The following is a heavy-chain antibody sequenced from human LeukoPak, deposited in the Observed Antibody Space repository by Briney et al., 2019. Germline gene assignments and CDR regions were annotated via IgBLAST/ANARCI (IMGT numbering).Heavy chain of an antibody. J-gene: IGHJ5*02. Sequence: GALRLSCAASGFTFSSYDMTWVRQAPGRGLEWVSSIRPSGDNTYYGDSVKGRFTISRDNSKNTVYLQMNNMRVDDTAVYYRARVAGWHWFDPWGQGTLVTVSS. CDR2: IRPSGDNT. V-gene: IGHV3-23*01. CDR3: ARVAGWHWFDP. D-gene: IGHD6-19*01. CDR1: GFTFSSYD.